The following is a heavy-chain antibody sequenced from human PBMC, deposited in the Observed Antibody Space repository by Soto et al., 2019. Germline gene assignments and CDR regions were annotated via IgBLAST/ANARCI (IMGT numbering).Heavy chain of an antibody. J-gene: IGHJ6*04. CDR1: GFTFSGYA. V-gene: IGHV3-23*01. Sequence: EVQLLESGGGLVQPGGSLRLSCAGSGFTFSGYAMTWVRQAPGKGLEWVSSIDESGGSTSYADSVKGRFTVSRDNSKNTLYLHMSSLRADYTAIYYCAKKIWLQLSTAADVWGKGTTVTVSS. CDR3: AKKIWLQLSTAADV. D-gene: IGHD1-1*01. CDR2: IDESGGST.